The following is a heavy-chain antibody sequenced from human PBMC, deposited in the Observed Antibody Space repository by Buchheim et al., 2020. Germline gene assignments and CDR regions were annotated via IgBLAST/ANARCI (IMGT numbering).Heavy chain of an antibody. D-gene: IGHD2-21*01. V-gene: IGHV3-23*01. CDR2: ISSSGISP. J-gene: IGHJ5*02. CDR3: AKDYGDFVVGWFDP. CDR1: GFTFSGYA. Sequence: EVQLLESGGALVQPRGSLRLSCEASGFTFSGYAMSWVRQAPGKGLQWVSSISSSGISPYYAESVKGRFTISRDTSKNTLALQMNSLRVEDTAVYYCAKDYGDFVVGWFDPWGQGTL.